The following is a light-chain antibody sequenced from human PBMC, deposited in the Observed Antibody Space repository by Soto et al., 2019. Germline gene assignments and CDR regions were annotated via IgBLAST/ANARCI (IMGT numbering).Light chain of an antibody. CDR1: QGISSY. J-gene: IGKJ5*01. CDR3: QHYYSYPPIT. CDR2: AAS. V-gene: IGKV1-8*01. Sequence: AIRMTQSPSSFSASTGDRVTITCRASQGISSYLAWYQQKPGKAPKLLIYAASTLQSGVPSRFSGSGSGTEFTLTISCLQSEDFATYYCQHYYSYPPITFGQGTRLEIK.